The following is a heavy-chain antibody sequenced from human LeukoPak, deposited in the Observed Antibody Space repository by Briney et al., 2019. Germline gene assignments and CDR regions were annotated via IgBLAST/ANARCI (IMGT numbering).Heavy chain of an antibody. V-gene: IGHV4-34*01. Sequence: SETLSLTCAVYGGSFSGYYWSWIRQPPGKGLEWIGEINHSGSTNYNPSLKSRVTISVDTSKNQFSLKLSSVTAADTAVYYCARGGGDMVYFDYWGQGTLVTVSS. J-gene: IGHJ4*02. CDR3: ARGGGDMVYFDY. D-gene: IGHD3-16*01. CDR1: GGSFSGYY. CDR2: INHSGST.